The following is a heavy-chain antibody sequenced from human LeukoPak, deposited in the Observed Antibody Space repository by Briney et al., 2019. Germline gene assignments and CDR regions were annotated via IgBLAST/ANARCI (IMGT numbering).Heavy chain of an antibody. Sequence: PSETLSLTCTVSGGSISSSSYYWGWIRQPPGKGLEWIGSIYHSGSTYYNPSLKSRVTISVDTSKNQFSLKLRSVTAADTAVYYCARSRMATMPLVTFDIWGQGTMVTVSS. CDR2: IYHSGST. CDR1: GGSISSSSYY. D-gene: IGHD5-24*01. J-gene: IGHJ3*02. CDR3: ARSRMATMPLVTFDI. V-gene: IGHV4-39*07.